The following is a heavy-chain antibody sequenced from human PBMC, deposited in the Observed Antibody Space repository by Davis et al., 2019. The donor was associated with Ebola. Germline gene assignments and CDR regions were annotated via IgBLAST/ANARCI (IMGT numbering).Heavy chain of an antibody. CDR3: AREYSFGYGD. Sequence: PGGSLRLSCAASGFMFGDYHMMWIRQAPGKGLDWVSYISSSGATIYYADSVKGRFTISRDNAKNSLYLQMTSLRAEDTAVYYCAREYSFGYGDWGQGTLVTVSS. CDR1: GFMFGDYH. D-gene: IGHD5-18*01. J-gene: IGHJ4*02. V-gene: IGHV3-11*01. CDR2: ISSSGATI.